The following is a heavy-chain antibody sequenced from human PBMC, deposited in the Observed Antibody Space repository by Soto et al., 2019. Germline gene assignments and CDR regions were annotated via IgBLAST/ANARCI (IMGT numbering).Heavy chain of an antibody. Sequence: GGSLRLSCAASGFTFSSYAMHWVRQAPGKGLEWVAVISYDGSNKYYADSVKGRFTISRDNSKSTLYLQMNSLRAEDTALYYCAKGRSYYYYYGVDVWGQGTTVTVS. V-gene: IGHV3-30-3*01. CDR2: ISYDGSNK. CDR3: AKGRSYYYYYGVDV. CDR1: GFTFSSYA. J-gene: IGHJ6*02.